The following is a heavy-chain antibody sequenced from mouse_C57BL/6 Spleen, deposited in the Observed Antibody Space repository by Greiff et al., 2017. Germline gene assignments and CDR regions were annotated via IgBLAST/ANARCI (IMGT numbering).Heavy chain of an antibody. CDR2: IDPEDGDT. D-gene: IGHD1-1*01. J-gene: IGHJ2*01. V-gene: IGHV14-1*01. CDR1: GFNIKDYY. CDR3: TITTVVTGVDY. Sequence: EVHLVESGAELVRPGASVKLSCTASGFNIKDYYMHWVKQRPEQVLEWIGRIDPEDGDTEYAPKFQGKATMTSDTSANTAYLQLSSLTSEDTAVYYCTITTVVTGVDYWGQGTTLTVSS.